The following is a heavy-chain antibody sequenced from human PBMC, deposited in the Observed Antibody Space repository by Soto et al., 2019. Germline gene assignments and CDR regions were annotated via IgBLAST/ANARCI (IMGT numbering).Heavy chain of an antibody. CDR1: GFTFSSYW. Sequence: EVQLVESGGGLVQPGGSLRLSCAASGFTFSSYWMHWVRQAPGKGLVWVSRINSDGSSTSYADSVKGRFTISRDNAKNTLYLQMNSLRAEDTAVYYCARGGVLSRVWFGEYRNADYYYGMDVWGQGTTVTVSS. J-gene: IGHJ6*02. CDR3: ARGGVLSRVWFGEYRNADYYYGMDV. CDR2: INSDGSST. V-gene: IGHV3-74*01. D-gene: IGHD3-10*01.